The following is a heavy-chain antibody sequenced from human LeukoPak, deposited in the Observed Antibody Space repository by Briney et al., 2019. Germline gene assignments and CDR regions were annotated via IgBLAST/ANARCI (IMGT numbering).Heavy chain of an antibody. CDR1: GFTFSSYS. Sequence: GGSLRLSCAASGFTFSSYSMNWVRQAPGKGLEWVSSISSSSSYIYYADSVKGRFTISRDNAKNSLYLQMNSLRAEDTAVYYCARDLYGDCSPFFDYWGQGTLVTVSS. CDR2: ISSSSSYI. V-gene: IGHV3-21*01. D-gene: IGHD4-17*01. J-gene: IGHJ4*02. CDR3: ARDLYGDCSPFFDY.